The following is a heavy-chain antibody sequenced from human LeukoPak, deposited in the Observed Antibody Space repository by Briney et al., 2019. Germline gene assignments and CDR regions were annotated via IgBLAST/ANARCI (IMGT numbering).Heavy chain of an antibody. CDR3: ARDPSDYSLDY. V-gene: IGHV3-53*01. CDR2: IYSGGST. Sequence: GGSLRLSCAASGFTVSSNYMSWVRQAPGKGLEWVSVIYSGGSTYYADSVKGRFTNSRDNSKNTLYLQMNSLRAEDTAVYYCARDPSDYSLDYWGQGTLVTVSS. CDR1: GFTVSSNY. J-gene: IGHJ4*02. D-gene: IGHD4-11*01.